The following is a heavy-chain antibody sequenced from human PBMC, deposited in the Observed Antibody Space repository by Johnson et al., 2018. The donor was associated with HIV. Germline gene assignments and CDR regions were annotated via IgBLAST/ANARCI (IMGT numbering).Heavy chain of an antibody. Sequence: QVQLVESGGGLVKPGGSLRLSCAASGFTFSDYYMSWIRQAPGKGLEWVSYITCSGSTIYYADSVTGRFTISRAKAKNSLFLQMNSLRAEDTAVYYCARESRVATDTRGAFDIWGQGTMVTVSS. CDR2: ITCSGSTI. CDR3: ARESRVATDTRGAFDI. D-gene: IGHD1-1*01. CDR1: GFTFSDYY. V-gene: IGHV3-11*04. J-gene: IGHJ3*02.